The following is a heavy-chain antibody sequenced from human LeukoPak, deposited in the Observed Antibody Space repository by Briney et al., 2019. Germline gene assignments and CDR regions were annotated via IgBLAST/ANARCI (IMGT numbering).Heavy chain of an antibody. Sequence: SGTLSLTCTVSGGSISSYYWSWIRQPPGKGLEWIGYIYYSGSTNYNPSLKSRVTISVDTSKNQFSLKLSSVTAADTAVYYCARALNYYDSSGESDDAFDIWGQGTMVTVSS. CDR2: IYYSGST. V-gene: IGHV4-59*08. CDR3: ARALNYYDSSGESDDAFDI. CDR1: GGSISSYY. D-gene: IGHD3-22*01. J-gene: IGHJ3*02.